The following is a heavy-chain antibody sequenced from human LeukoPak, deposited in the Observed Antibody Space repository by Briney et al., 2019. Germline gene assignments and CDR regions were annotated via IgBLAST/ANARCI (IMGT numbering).Heavy chain of an antibody. CDR3: AREYGSGWYNYYYYYYYMDV. CDR1: GFTFSNYV. V-gene: IGHV3-30*03. J-gene: IGHJ6*03. CDR2: IAHDGSNK. Sequence: GGSLRLSCAASGFTFSNYVMQWVRQAPGKGLEWVALIAHDGSNKYYADSVKGRFTISRDNAKNSLYLQMNRLRAEDTAVYYCAREYGSGWYNYYYYYYYMDVWGKGTTVTVSS. D-gene: IGHD6-19*01.